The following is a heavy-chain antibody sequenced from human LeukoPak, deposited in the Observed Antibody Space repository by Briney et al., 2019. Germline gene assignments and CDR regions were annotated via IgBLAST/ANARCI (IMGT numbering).Heavy chain of an antibody. J-gene: IGHJ4*02. CDR3: ARDRGGTGDFDY. CDR1: GYTLTNYV. D-gene: IGHD1-1*01. V-gene: IGHV1-3*01. CDR2: INVGNGDT. Sequence: ASVKVSCKASGYTLTNYVIHWVRRAPGQRPEWMGWINVGNGDTKYSQKFQGRVTIASDTSASTAYMDLSSLRSEDTALYYCARDRGGTGDFDYWGQGTLVTVSS.